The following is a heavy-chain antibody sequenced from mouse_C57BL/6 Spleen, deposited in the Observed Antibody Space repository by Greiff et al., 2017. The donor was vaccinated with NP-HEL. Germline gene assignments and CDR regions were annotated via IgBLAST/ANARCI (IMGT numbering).Heavy chain of an antibody. D-gene: IGHD2-2*01. CDR2: ISNGGGST. CDR1: GFTFSDYY. CDR3: ARYGYGTYWYFDV. Sequence: EVMLVESGGGLVQPGGSLKLSCAASGFTFSDYYMYWVRQTPEKRLEWVAYISNGGGSTYYPDTVKGRFTISRDNAKNTLYLQMSRLKSEDTAMYYCARYGYGTYWYFDVWGTGTTVTVSS. V-gene: IGHV5-12*01. J-gene: IGHJ1*03.